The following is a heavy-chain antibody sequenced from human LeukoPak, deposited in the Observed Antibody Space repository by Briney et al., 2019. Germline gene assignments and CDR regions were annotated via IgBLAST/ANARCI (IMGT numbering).Heavy chain of an antibody. J-gene: IGHJ4*02. CDR2: ISYDGSNK. D-gene: IGHD5-12*01. Sequence: GRSLRLSCAASGFTFSSYGMHWVRQAPGKGLEWVAVISYDGSNKYYADSVKGRFTISRDNSKNALYLQMNSLRAEDTAVYYCAKGSSIVATILGYWGQGTLVTVSS. CDR3: AKGSSIVATILGY. V-gene: IGHV3-30*18. CDR1: GFTFSSYG.